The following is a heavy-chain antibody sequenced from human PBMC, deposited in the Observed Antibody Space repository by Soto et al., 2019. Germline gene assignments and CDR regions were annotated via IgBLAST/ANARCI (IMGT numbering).Heavy chain of an antibody. Sequence: QVQLVQSGAEVKKPGASVKVSCKASGYTFTSYGISWVRQAPGQGLERLGWICAYNGNTNYAQKLQGRVTMTTDTSTSRAYMELRSLRSDDTAVYYCARVYHCGGDCYLSYYNGMDVWGQGTPVTVSS. D-gene: IGHD2-21*02. CDR3: ARVYHCGGDCYLSYYNGMDV. CDR2: ICAYNGNT. V-gene: IGHV1-18*01. J-gene: IGHJ6*02. CDR1: GYTFTSYG.